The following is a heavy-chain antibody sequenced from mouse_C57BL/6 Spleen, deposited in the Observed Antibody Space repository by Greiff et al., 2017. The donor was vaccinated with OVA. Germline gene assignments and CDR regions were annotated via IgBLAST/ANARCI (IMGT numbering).Heavy chain of an antibody. D-gene: IGHD2-4*01. CDR3: ARRRDYDYVWYFDV. CDR2: IYPRSGNT. J-gene: IGHJ1*03. V-gene: IGHV1-81*01. Sequence: QVQLQQSGAELARPGASVKLSCKASGYTFTSYGISWVKQRTGQGLEWIGEIYPRSGNTYYNEKFKGKATLTADKSSSTAYMELRSLTSEDSAVYFCARRRDYDYVWYFDVWGTGTTVTVSS. CDR1: GYTFTSYG.